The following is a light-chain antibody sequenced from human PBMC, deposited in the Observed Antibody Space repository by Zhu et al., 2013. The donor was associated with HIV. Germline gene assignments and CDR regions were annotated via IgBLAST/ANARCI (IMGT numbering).Light chain of an antibody. Sequence: QSALTQPASVSGSPGQSITISCPGTSSDVGGYNYVSWYQHHPGKAPKLMIYEVSNRPSGVSNRFSGSKSGNTASLTISGLQSEDEADYYCAAWDDSLNSRVFGGGTKLTVL. V-gene: IGLV2-14*01. CDR3: AAWDDSLNSRV. CDR1: SSDVGGYNY. CDR2: EVS. J-gene: IGLJ3*02.